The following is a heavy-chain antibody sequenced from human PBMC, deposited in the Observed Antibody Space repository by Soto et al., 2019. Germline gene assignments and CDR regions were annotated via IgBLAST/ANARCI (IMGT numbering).Heavy chain of an antibody. CDR2: IYYSGST. CDR1: GGSVCSGSYY. D-gene: IGHD3-3*01. J-gene: IGHJ4*02. Sequence: PSETLSLTCTVSGGSVCSGSYYCNWIRQPPGKGLEWIGYIYYSGSTNYNPSLKSRVTISLDTSKNQFSLKLSSVTAADTAVYYCARGRRYDFWSGSDRDDFDYWGQGTLVT. CDR3: ARGRRYDFWSGSDRDDFDY. V-gene: IGHV4-61*01.